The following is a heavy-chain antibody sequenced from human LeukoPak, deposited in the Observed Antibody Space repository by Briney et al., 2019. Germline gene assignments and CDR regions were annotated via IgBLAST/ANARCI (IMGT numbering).Heavy chain of an antibody. J-gene: IGHJ4*02. CDR3: TRHSSSSFNFDY. Sequence: PSETLSLTCTVSGGSISSSGYYWGWIRQPPGKGLEWIGSISYSGSTYYSPSLKSRVTISVDTSKNQFSLKLSSVTAADTAVYYCTRHSSSSFNFDYWGQGTLVTVSS. V-gene: IGHV4-39*01. CDR2: ISYSGST. D-gene: IGHD6-13*01. CDR1: GGSISSSGYY.